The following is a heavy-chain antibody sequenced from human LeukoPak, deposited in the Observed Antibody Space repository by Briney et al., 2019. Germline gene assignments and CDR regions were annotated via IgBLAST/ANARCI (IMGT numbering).Heavy chain of an antibody. V-gene: IGHV3-30-3*01. CDR3: AKDSNDGDLRFDY. CDR2: ISLDGSTE. CDR1: GFSLSNFQ. Sequence: PGGSLRLSCVASGFSLSNFQMYWVRQAPGKGLEWVSIISLDGSTEFYADSVKGRFTISRDTASNTMHLEMNNLRIEDTAVYYCAKDSNDGDLRFDYWGQGTLVTVSS. J-gene: IGHJ4*02. D-gene: IGHD4-17*01.